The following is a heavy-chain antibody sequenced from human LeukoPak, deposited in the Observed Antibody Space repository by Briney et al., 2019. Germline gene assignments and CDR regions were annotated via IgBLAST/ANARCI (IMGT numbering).Heavy chain of an antibody. CDR1: GYTFTSYG. Sequence: GASVKVSCKASGYTFTSYGISWVRQAPGQGLEWMGWISAYNGNTNYAQKLQGRVTMTTDTSTSTAYMELRSLRSDDTAVYYCARPNFDWFGPALGAFDIWGQGTMVTVSS. CDR3: ARPNFDWFGPALGAFDI. J-gene: IGHJ3*02. D-gene: IGHD3-9*01. V-gene: IGHV1-18*01. CDR2: ISAYNGNT.